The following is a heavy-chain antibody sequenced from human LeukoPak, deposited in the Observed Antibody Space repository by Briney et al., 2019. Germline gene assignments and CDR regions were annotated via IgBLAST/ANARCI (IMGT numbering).Heavy chain of an antibody. Sequence: ASVKVSCKASGGTFSSYAISWVRQARGQGLEWMGGIIPIFGTANYAQKFQGRVTITADESTSTAYMELSSLRSEDTAVYYCATLIVGAIGDWGQGTLVTVSS. V-gene: IGHV1-69*13. CDR3: ATLIVGAIGD. CDR2: IIPIFGTA. D-gene: IGHD1-26*01. CDR1: GGTFSSYA. J-gene: IGHJ4*02.